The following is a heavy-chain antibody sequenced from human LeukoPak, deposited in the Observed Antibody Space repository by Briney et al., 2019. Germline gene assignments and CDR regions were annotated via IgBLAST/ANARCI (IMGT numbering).Heavy chain of an antibody. J-gene: IGHJ6*02. CDR2: ISAYNGNT. V-gene: IGHV1-18*01. CDR1: GYTFTSYG. Sequence: ASVKVSCKASGYTFTSYGISWVRQAPGQGLEWMGWISAYNGNTNYVQKLQGRVTMTTDTSTSTAYMELRSLRSDDTAVYYCARDPNTSCYTFRCGMDVWGQGTTVTVSS. CDR3: ARDPNTSCYTFRCGMDV. D-gene: IGHD2-2*02.